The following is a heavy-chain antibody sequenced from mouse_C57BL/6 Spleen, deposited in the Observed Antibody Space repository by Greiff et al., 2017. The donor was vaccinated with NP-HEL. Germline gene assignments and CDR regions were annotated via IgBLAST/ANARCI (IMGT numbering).Heavy chain of an antibody. CDR1: GYAFSSSW. J-gene: IGHJ2*01. V-gene: IGHV1-82*01. D-gene: IGHD2-4*01. Sequence: VQGVESGPELVKPGASVKISCKASGYAFSSSWMNWVKQRPGKGLEWIGRIYPGDGDTNYNGKFKGKATLTADKSSSTAYMQLSSLTSEDSAVYFCARSTMITYYFDYWGQGTTLTVSS. CDR2: IYPGDGDT. CDR3: ARSTMITYYFDY.